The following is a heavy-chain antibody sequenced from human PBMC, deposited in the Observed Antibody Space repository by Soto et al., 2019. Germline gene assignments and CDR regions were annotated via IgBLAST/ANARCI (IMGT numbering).Heavy chain of an antibody. D-gene: IGHD6-19*01. CDR2: ISGSGGST. CDR1: GFTFGDYA. J-gene: IGHJ4*02. V-gene: IGHV3-23*01. CDR3: AKWASGWYLFDY. Sequence: GVSLRLSCAASGFTFGDYAMHWVRQAPGKGLEWVSAISGSGGSTYYADSVKGRFTISRDNSKNTLYLQMNSLRAEDTAVYYCAKWASGWYLFDYWGQGSLVTVSS.